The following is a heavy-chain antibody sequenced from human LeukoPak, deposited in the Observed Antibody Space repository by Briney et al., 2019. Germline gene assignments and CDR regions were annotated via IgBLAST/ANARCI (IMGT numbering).Heavy chain of an antibody. J-gene: IGHJ4*02. D-gene: IGHD5-12*01. CDR3: ARDGVGDSGYDWDY. CDR1: GGSINSSGSYY. Sequence: PSETLSLTCAVSGGSINSSGSYYWGWIRQPPGKGLERIGSIYYSGSTNYNPSLKSRVTMSVDTSKNQFSLKLSSVTAADTAVYYCARDGVGDSGYDWDYWGQGTLVTVSS. V-gene: IGHV4-39*07. CDR2: IYYSGST.